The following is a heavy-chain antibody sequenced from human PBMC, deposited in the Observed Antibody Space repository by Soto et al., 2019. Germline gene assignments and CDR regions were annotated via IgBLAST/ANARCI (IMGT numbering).Heavy chain of an antibody. Sequence: QVQLVESGGGVVQPGRSLRLSCAASGFTFSSYAMHWVRQAPGKGLEWVADISYDGSNKYYADSVKGRFTISRDNSKNTLSLRMHSLRAVDPAVYYCAKLGYCSGGSCYGAFERYYYYGIDVWGQGTTVTVSS. CDR1: GFTFSSYA. CDR3: AKLGYCSGGSCYGAFERYYYYGIDV. J-gene: IGHJ6*02. D-gene: IGHD2-15*01. CDR2: ISYDGSNK. V-gene: IGHV3-30-3*01.